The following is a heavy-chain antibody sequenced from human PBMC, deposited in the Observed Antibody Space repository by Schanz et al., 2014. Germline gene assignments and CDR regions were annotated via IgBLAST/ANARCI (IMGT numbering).Heavy chain of an antibody. CDR2: TNPNGGA. CDR1: XXXXTAYY. CDR3: ARDVGRPGHFWYFDL. J-gene: IGHJ2*01. V-gene: IGHV1-2*02. D-gene: IGHD1-1*01. Sequence: QVQLVQXGAEVKXLGASVXVSCKASXXXXTAYYMHWVRQAPGQGLEWMGVTNPNGGAEFAQKFQGRISMTRDTSTTTFYMELSSLTSDDTAVYFCARDVGRPGHFWYFDLWGRGTLVTVSS.